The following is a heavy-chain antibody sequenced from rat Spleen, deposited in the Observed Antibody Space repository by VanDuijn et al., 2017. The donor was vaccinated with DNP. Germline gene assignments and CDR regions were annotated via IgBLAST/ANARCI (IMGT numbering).Heavy chain of an antibody. Sequence: EVQLVESGGGLVQPGRSMKLSCAASGFTFSNYDMAWVRQAPKKGLECVATISYDGSSTYYRDSVKGRFTISRDNAKSTLYLQMVSLRSEDTATYYCTTERYTTDYYYLFDYWGQGVMVTVSS. CDR3: TTERYTTDYYYLFDY. D-gene: IGHD1-6*01. CDR1: GFTFSNYD. V-gene: IGHV5-7*01. J-gene: IGHJ2*01. CDR2: ISYDGSST.